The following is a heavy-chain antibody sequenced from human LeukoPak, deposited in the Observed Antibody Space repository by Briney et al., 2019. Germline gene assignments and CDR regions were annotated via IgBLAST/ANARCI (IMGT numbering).Heavy chain of an antibody. CDR2: IYHSGST. D-gene: IGHD3-22*01. J-gene: IGHJ4*02. CDR3: ARFYDSSGYYSDF. V-gene: IGHV4-4*02. Sequence: SGTLSLTCAVSGGSISSSNWWSWVRPPPGKGLEWIGEIYHSGSTNYNPSLKSRVTISVDKSKNQFSLKLSSVTAADTAVYYCARFYDSSGYYSDFWGQGTLVTVSS. CDR1: GGSISSSNW.